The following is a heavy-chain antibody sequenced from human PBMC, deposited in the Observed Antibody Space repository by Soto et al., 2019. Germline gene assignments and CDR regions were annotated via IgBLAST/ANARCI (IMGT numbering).Heavy chain of an antibody. Sequence: SCAASGFTFDNYVMTWVRQAPGKGLEWVSAISRSGDTSYYADSAKGRFTISRDNSKSRLYLEMSSLRAEDTAVYYCAKDRGYSGYDLDYWGQGTLVTVSS. CDR1: GFTFDNYV. CDR2: ISRSGDTS. D-gene: IGHD5-12*01. CDR3: AKDRGYSGYDLDY. V-gene: IGHV3-23*01. J-gene: IGHJ4*02.